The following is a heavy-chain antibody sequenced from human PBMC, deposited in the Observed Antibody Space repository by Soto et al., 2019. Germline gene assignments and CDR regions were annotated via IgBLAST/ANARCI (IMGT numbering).Heavy chain of an antibody. D-gene: IGHD3-3*01. J-gene: IGHJ4*02. Sequence: PGGSLRLSCAASGFTFSSYGMHWVRQAPGKGLEWVAVIWYDGSNKYYADSVKGRFTISRDNSKNTLYLQMNSLRAEDTAVYYCAKDPNILRFLEWLPRPFVYWGQGTLVTVSS. CDR1: GFTFSSYG. CDR3: AKDPNILRFLEWLPRPFVY. V-gene: IGHV3-33*06. CDR2: IWYDGSNK.